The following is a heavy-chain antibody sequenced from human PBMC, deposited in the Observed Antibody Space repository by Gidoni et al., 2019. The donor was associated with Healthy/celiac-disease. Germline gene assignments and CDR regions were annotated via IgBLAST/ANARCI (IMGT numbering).Heavy chain of an antibody. CDR1: GGSFSGYY. J-gene: IGHJ3*02. Sequence: QVPLQQWGAGLLKPSETLSLTCPVYGGSFSGYYWRWIRQPPGKGLEWIGEINHSGSTNYNPSLKSRVTISVDTSKNQFSLKLSSVTAADTAVYYCATRSVGNVLRFLEWPGGYDAFDIWGQGTMVTVSS. CDR2: INHSGST. D-gene: IGHD3-3*01. V-gene: IGHV4-34*01. CDR3: ATRSVGNVLRFLEWPGGYDAFDI.